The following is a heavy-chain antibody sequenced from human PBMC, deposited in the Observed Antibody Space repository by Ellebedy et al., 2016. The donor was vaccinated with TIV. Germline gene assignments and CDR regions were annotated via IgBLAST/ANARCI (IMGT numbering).Heavy chain of an antibody. CDR3: ARVKQILAQGQTFGLDV. CDR1: GYNFIAYY. Sequence: AASVKVSCKASGYNFIAYYIHWVRQAPGQGLEWMGWINPNSGATNYAQKFHGRVSVARDTSITKAYMELSSLTSDDTAMYYCARVKQILAQGQTFGLDVWGQGTTVTVSS. D-gene: IGHD3-3*02. J-gene: IGHJ6*02. V-gene: IGHV1-2*02. CDR2: INPNSGAT.